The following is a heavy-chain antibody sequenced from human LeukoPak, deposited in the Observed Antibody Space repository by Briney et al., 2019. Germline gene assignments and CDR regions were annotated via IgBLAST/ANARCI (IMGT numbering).Heavy chain of an antibody. J-gene: IGHJ4*02. CDR3: ARSVASSGYAY. Sequence: PGGSLRLSCAASGFTFISYTMHWVRQAPRTGLEWVSSISSSSNYIYYADSVKGRFTISRDNAKNSLYLQMNSLGAEDTAVYFCARSVASSGYAYWGQGTLVTVSP. D-gene: IGHD3-9*01. V-gene: IGHV3-21*01. CDR2: ISSSSNYI. CDR1: GFTFISYT.